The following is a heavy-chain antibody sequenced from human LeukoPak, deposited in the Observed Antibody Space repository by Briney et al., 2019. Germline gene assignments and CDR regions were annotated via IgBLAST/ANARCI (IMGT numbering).Heavy chain of an antibody. D-gene: IGHD2-8*01. V-gene: IGHV1-8*01. CDR3: ARATYDVSPQYCTTMSCPSFDY. Sequence: ASVKVSCKASGYTFTSYDINWVRQATGQGLEWLGWMNPSSGNTGYAQKFQGRVTMTRDTSISTAYMELSSLRSEDTAMYYCARATYDVSPQYCTTMSCPSFDYWGQGTPVTVSS. J-gene: IGHJ4*02. CDR1: GYTFTSYD. CDR2: MNPSSGNT.